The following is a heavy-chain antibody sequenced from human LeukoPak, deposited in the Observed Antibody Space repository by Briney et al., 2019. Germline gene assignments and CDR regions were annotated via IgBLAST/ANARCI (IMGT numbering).Heavy chain of an antibody. CDR1: GYTFSTYW. CDR3: AKDVDSSGNFDY. D-gene: IGHD6-19*01. CDR2: ISGSGGST. J-gene: IGHJ4*02. Sequence: GGSLRLSCAASGYTFSTYWMHWVRQGPGKGLEWVSAISGSGGSTYYADSVKGRFTISRDNSKNTLYLQMNSLRAEDTAVYYCAKDVDSSGNFDYWGQGTLVTVSS. V-gene: IGHV3-NL1*01.